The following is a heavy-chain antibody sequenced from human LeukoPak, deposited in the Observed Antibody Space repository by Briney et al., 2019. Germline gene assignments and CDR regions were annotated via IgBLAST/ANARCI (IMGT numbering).Heavy chain of an antibody. D-gene: IGHD1-14*01. CDR3: ARVGPWVNPDYYYYMDV. CDR1: GFTFNRSW. CDR2: ISSSSSYI. V-gene: IGHV3-21*01. J-gene: IGHJ6*03. Sequence: GGSLRLSCAASGFTFNRSWMSWVRQAPGKGLEWVSSISSSSSYIYYADSVKGRFTISRDNAKNSLYLQMNSLRAEDTAVYYCARVGPWVNPDYYYYMDVWGKGTTVTISS.